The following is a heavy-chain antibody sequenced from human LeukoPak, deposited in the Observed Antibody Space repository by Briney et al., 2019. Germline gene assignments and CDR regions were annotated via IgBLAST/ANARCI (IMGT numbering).Heavy chain of an antibody. CDR3: ARDRSSSWYGYMDV. Sequence: PGGSLRLSCAASGFTFSDYYMSWIRQAPGKGLEWVSYISSSGSTIYYADSVKGRFTISRDNAKNSLYLQMNSLRAEDTAVYYCARDRSSSWYGYMDVWGKGTTVTISS. CDR1: GFTFSDYY. V-gene: IGHV3-11*01. CDR2: ISSSGSTI. D-gene: IGHD6-13*01. J-gene: IGHJ6*03.